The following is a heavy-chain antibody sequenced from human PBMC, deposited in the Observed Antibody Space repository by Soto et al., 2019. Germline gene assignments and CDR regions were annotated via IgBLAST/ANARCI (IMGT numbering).Heavy chain of an antibody. D-gene: IGHD1-26*01. V-gene: IGHV3-30*18. Sequence: QVQLVESGGGVVQPGRSLRLSCAASGFTFSTYGMHWVRQAPGKGLEWVAILSYDGSNKFYSDSVKGRFTISRDNSKNTLYLQMNSLRVEDTAVYYCAKEGYSGSYFFYWGQGTLVTVSS. CDR3: AKEGYSGSYFFY. J-gene: IGHJ4*02. CDR1: GFTFSTYG. CDR2: LSYDGSNK.